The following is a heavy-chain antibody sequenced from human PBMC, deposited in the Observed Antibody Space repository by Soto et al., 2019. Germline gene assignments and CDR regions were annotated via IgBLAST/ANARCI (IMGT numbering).Heavy chain of an antibody. V-gene: IGHV1-18*01. CDR1: GYSFHTYA. J-gene: IGHJ6*02. CDR2: ISGYNGNT. Sequence: ASVKVSCKASGYSFHTYAISWVRQAPGQGLEWVGWISGYNGNTNYAQKFQGRVTLTTDTSTKTAFMELRSLTGDDTAVYYCGREDGMDVWGQ. CDR3: GREDGMDV.